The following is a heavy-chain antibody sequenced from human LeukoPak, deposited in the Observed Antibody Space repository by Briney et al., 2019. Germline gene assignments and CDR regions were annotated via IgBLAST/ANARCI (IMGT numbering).Heavy chain of an antibody. CDR2: ISAYNGNT. V-gene: IGHV1-18*01. CDR3: ARDYGSSVSDWFDP. J-gene: IGHJ5*02. CDR1: GYTFTSYG. D-gene: IGHD2-2*01. Sequence: ASVKVSCKASGYTFTSYGISWVRQAPGQGLEWMGWISAYNGNTNYAQKLQGRVTRTTDTSTSTAYMELRSLRSDDTAVYYCARDYGSSVSDWFDPWGQGTLVTVSS.